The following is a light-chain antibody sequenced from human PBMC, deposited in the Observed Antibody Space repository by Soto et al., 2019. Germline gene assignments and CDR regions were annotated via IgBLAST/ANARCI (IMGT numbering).Light chain of an antibody. CDR2: WAS. J-gene: IGKJ4*01. CDR3: QQYYIAPLP. Sequence: DIVMTQSPASLAVSLGERSTINCKSSQSFLNSSNNKNYLVWYQQKPGQPPKALIYWASIRESGVPDRFSGSGSGTDFTLTISCLQAEDVAVYYCQQYYIAPLPFGGVTKVDVK. CDR1: QSFLNSSNNKNY. V-gene: IGKV4-1*01.